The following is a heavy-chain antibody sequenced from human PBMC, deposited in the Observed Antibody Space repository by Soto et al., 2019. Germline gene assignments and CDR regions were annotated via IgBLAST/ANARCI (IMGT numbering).Heavy chain of an antibody. Sequence: ASVKNSCKASGYSFTDYHIHWVRQAPGQGLEWLGRINPKSGGTSTAQKFQGWVTMTTDTSISTASMELTRLTSDDTAIYYCARGDSTDCSNGVCSFFYYHDMDVWGQGTTVTVSS. J-gene: IGHJ6*02. D-gene: IGHD2-8*01. CDR2: INPKSGGT. CDR1: GYSFTDYH. CDR3: ARGDSTDCSNGVCSFFYYHDMDV. V-gene: IGHV1-2*04.